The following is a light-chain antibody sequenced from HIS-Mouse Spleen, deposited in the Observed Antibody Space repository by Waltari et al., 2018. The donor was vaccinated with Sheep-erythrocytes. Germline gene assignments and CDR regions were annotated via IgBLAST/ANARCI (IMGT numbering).Light chain of an antibody. CDR1: QSISSW. J-gene: IGKJ4*01. V-gene: IGKV1-5*03. CDR3: QQYNSYPLT. Sequence: DIQMTQSSSTLSASVGYTVTITCRASQSISSWLAWYQQKPGKAPKLLIYKASSLESGVPSRFSGSGSGTEFTLTISSLQPDDFATYYCQQYNSYPLTFGGGTKVEIK. CDR2: KAS.